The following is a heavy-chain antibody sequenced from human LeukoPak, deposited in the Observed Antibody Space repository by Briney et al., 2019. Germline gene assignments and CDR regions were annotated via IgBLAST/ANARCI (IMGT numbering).Heavy chain of an antibody. CDR3: VGYCSSTSCSTVDY. D-gene: IGHD2-2*01. V-gene: IGHV4-59*12. CDR1: GGSISSYY. Sequence: SETLSLTCTVSGGSISSYYWSWIRQPPGKGLEWIGYIYYSGSTNYNPPLKSRVTMSVDTSKNQFSLKLSSVTAADTAVYYCVGYCSSTSCSTVDYWGQGTLVTVSS. J-gene: IGHJ4*02. CDR2: IYYSGST.